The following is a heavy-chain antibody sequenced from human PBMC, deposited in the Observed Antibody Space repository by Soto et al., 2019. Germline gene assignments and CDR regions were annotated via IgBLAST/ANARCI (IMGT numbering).Heavy chain of an antibody. V-gene: IGHV3-23*01. CDR3: ALHRGFGELLSATDAFDI. CDR2: ISGSGGST. CDR1: GFTFSSYA. D-gene: IGHD3-10*01. J-gene: IGHJ3*02. Sequence: GGSLRLSCAASGFTFSSYAMSWVRQAPGKGLEWVSAISGSGGSTYYADSVKGRFTISRDNSKNTLYLQMNSLRAEDTAVYYCALHRGFGELLSATDAFDIWGQGTMVTVSS.